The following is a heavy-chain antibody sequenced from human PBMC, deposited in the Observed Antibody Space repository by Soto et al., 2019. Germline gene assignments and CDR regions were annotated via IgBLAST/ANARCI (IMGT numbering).Heavy chain of an antibody. CDR2: ISGRGVST. Sequence: EVQLLESGGVLVQPGGSLRLSCAASGFTFSSYAMSWVRQAPGKGLEWVSAISGRGVSTYYADSVKGRFPISRDNSKNTLYLQMNSLRAEDTAVYYCAKEEAYSSGWGSFDYWGQGTLVTVSS. CDR3: AKEEAYSSGWGSFDY. D-gene: IGHD6-19*01. CDR1: GFTFSSYA. J-gene: IGHJ4*02. V-gene: IGHV3-23*01.